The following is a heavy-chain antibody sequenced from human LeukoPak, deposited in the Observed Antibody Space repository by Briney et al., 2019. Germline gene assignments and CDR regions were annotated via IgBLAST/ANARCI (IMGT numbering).Heavy chain of an antibody. CDR1: GFTFSSYG. Sequence: PGGSLRLSCAASGFTFSSYGMHWVRQAPGKGLELVAVISYDGSNKYYADSVKGRFTISRDNSKNTLYLQMNSLRAEDTAVYYCAKDRPPECSSTSCFAEYFQHWGQGTLVTVSS. J-gene: IGHJ1*01. CDR2: ISYDGSNK. D-gene: IGHD2-2*01. V-gene: IGHV3-30*18. CDR3: AKDRPPECSSTSCFAEYFQH.